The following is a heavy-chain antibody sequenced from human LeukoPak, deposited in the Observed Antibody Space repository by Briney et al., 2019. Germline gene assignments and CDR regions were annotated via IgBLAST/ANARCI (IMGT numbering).Heavy chain of an antibody. J-gene: IGHJ6*02. Sequence: GGSLRLSCAASGFTFSSYEMNWVRQAPGKGLEWVSYISSSGSTIYYADSVKGPFTISRDSAKNSLYLQMNSLRAEDTAVYYCARAGVVPATMPSGGMDVWGQGTTVTVSS. D-gene: IGHD2-2*01. CDR3: ARAGVVPATMPSGGMDV. CDR1: GFTFSSYE. V-gene: IGHV3-48*03. CDR2: ISSSGSTI.